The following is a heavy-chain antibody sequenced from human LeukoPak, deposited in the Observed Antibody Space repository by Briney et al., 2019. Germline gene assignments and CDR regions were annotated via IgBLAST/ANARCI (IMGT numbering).Heavy chain of an antibody. Sequence: GASVKVSCKASGGTFSSHAISWVRQAPGQGLEWMGWMNPNSGNTGYAQKFQGRVTMTRDTSISTAYMELSSLRSEDTAVYYCARGGGYDYVWGSYRYKYWFDPWGQGTLVTVSS. CDR3: ARGGGYDYVWGSYRYKYWFDP. CDR2: MNPNSGNT. CDR1: GGTFSSHA. J-gene: IGHJ5*02. D-gene: IGHD3-16*02. V-gene: IGHV1-8*01.